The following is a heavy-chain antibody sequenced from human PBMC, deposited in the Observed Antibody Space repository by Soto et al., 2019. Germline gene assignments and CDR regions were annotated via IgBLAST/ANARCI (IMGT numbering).Heavy chain of an antibody. CDR1: GYIFSNYW. D-gene: IGHD1-26*01. CDR3: ARHGRIGVRQNWFDL. V-gene: IGHV5-51*01. CDR2: IYPGDSDT. J-gene: IGHJ5*02. Sequence: GESLKISCKGPGYIFSNYWIGWVRQMPGKGLEWMGIIYPGDSDTRYSPSFQGQVTISADKSNSTAYLQWRSLKASDTATYYCARHGRIGVRQNWFDLWGQGTLVTVSS.